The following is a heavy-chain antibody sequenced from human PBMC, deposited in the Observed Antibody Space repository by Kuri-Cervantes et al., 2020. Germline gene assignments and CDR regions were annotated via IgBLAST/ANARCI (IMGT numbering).Heavy chain of an antibody. V-gene: IGHV3-13*01. Sequence: GESLKISCAASGFTFSSYDMHWVRQATGKGLEWVSAIGTAGDTYYPGSVKGRFTISRENAKNSLYLQMNSLRAEDTAVYYCARDRERYCSGGSCYSLAYWGQGTLVTVSS. CDR3: ARDRERYCSGGSCYSLAY. D-gene: IGHD2-15*01. J-gene: IGHJ4*02. CDR1: GFTFSSYD. CDR2: IGTAGDT.